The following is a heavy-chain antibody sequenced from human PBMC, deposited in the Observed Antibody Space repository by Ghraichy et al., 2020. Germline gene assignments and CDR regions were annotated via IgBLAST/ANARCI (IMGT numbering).Heavy chain of an antibody. Sequence: SETLSLTCAVYGGSFSGYYWSWIRQPPGKGLEWIGEINHSGSTNYNPSLKSRVTISVDTSKNQFSLKLSSVTAADTAVYYCARDPYDYGNLRFDYWGQGTLVTVSS. CDR3: ARDPYDYGNLRFDY. D-gene: IGHD4-17*01. J-gene: IGHJ4*02. CDR1: GGSFSGYY. V-gene: IGHV4-34*01. CDR2: INHSGST.